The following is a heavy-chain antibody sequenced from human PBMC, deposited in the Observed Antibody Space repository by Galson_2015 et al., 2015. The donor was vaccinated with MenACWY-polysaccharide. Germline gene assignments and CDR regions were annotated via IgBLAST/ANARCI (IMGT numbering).Heavy chain of an antibody. J-gene: IGHJ4*02. CDR1: GFSFSNAW. CDR3: RRSLDY. Sequence: SLRLSCAASGFSFSNAWMSWVRQAPGKGLDYVGRIKSKTDGGTSHYAAPVEGRFTISRDNAKNSLYLQMSSLRVDDTAIYYCRRSLDYWGQGALVTVSS. V-gene: IGHV3-15*01. CDR2: IKSKTDGGTS.